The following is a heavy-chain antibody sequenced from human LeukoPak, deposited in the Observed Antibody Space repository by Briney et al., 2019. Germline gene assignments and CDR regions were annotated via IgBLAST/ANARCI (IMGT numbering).Heavy chain of an antibody. CDR1: GYTFTDYY. CDR3: ARGTTLTTLPYYYYYMDV. V-gene: IGHV1-2*02. J-gene: IGHJ6*03. D-gene: IGHD4-17*01. Sequence: ASVKVSCKASGYTFTDYYLHWVRQAPGQGLEWMGWINPNSGGTNYAQKFQGRVTMTRDTSIGTAYMELSRLRSDDTALYYCARGTTLTTLPYYYYYMDVWGEGTMVTVSS. CDR2: INPNSGGT.